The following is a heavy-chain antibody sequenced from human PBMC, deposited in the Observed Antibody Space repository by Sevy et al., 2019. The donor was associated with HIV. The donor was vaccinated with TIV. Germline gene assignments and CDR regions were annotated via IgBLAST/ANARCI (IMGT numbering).Heavy chain of an antibody. Sequence: GGSLRLSCAASGFTFSSDAMHWVRQAPGKGLEWVAVISYDGSNKYYADSVKGRFTISRDNSKNTLYLQMNSLRAEDTAVYYCAPSTYCDFWSGYSIDYWGQGTLVTVSS. CDR2: ISYDGSNK. CDR3: APSTYCDFWSGYSIDY. V-gene: IGHV3-30-3*01. D-gene: IGHD3-3*01. J-gene: IGHJ4*02. CDR1: GFTFSSDA.